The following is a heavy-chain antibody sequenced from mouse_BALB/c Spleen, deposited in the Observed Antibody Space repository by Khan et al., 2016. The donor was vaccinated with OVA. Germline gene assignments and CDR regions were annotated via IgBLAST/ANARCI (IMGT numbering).Heavy chain of an antibody. CDR2: ISDLAYTI. CDR3: ARGGGTAPFAY. CDR1: GFTFSDYG. J-gene: IGHJ3*01. Sequence: EVELVESGGGLVQPGGSRKLSCAASGFTFSDYGMAWVRQAPGKGPEWVAFISDLAYTIYYGDAVTGRFTISRVNAKKSLYLEMSSLRSEDTAIYYCARGGGTAPFAYWGLGTLVTVSA. V-gene: IGHV5-15*02. D-gene: IGHD1-2*01.